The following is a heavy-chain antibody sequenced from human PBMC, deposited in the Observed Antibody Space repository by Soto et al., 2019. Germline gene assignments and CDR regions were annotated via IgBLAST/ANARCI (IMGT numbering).Heavy chain of an antibody. V-gene: IGHV4-30-4*01. CDR1: GGSVISGDYC. D-gene: IGHD5-12*01. CDR3: AREKGYISGPKNFDS. CDR2: IYDSGSS. J-gene: IGHJ4*02. Sequence: KPSETLSLTCTVSGGSVISGDYCFSCIRQPPWKGLEWIGYIYDSGSSYYNPSLKSRVTMSVDTSKNQFSLKLRSVTAADTAMYYCAREKGYISGPKNFDSWGQGTLVTVSS.